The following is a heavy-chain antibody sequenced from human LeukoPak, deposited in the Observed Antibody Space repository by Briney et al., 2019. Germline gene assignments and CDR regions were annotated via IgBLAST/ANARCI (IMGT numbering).Heavy chain of an antibody. CDR2: IYYSGST. Sequence: SETLSLTCTVSGGSISSSSYYWGWIRQPPGKGLEWIGSIYYSGSTYYNPSLKSRVTISVDTSKNQFSLKLSSVTAADTAVYYCAMIYLTNWSDPWGQGTLVTVSS. CDR1: GGSISSSSYY. D-gene: IGHD2/OR15-2a*01. CDR3: AMIYLTNWSDP. J-gene: IGHJ5*02. V-gene: IGHV4-39*01.